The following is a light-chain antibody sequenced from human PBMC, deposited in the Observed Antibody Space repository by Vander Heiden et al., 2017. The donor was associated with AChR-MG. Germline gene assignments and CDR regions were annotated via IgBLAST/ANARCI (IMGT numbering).Light chain of an antibody. V-gene: IGKV1-27*01. J-gene: IGKJ4*01. CDR3: QKDNSAPLT. CDR1: QGIGNY. Sequence: DIQMTQSPSSLSASVGDRVTITCRASQGIGNYLAWYQQKPGKVPKLLICTTSTLQSGVPSRFSGSGSGTDFTLTISSLQPEDVATYYCQKDNSAPLTFGGRTKVEIK. CDR2: TTS.